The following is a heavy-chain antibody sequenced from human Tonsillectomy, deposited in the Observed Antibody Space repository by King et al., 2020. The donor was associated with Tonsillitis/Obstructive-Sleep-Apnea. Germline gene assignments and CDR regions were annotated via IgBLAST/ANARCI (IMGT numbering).Heavy chain of an antibody. J-gene: IGHJ3*02. D-gene: IGHD6-19*01. CDR3: RSSWVVTGIAVSSRDDDAVDI. CDR1: GASISSSSHF. CDR2: IYYSGAT. V-gene: IGHV4-39*01. Sequence: QLQESGPGLVKPSETLSLTCTVSGASISSSSHFWGWIRQPPGKGLEWIGSIYYSGATYYNPSLKSRATISVDTSKNQFSLQVNSMTAADTAVYYCRSSWVVTGIAVSSRDDDAVDIWGEGTMVTVSS.